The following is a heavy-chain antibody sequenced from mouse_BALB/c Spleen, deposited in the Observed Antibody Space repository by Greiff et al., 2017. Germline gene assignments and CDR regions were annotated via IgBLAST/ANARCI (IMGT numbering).Heavy chain of an antibody. CDR2: INPSNGRT. D-gene: IGHD1-1*01. CDR1: GYTFTSYW. J-gene: IGHJ2*01. CDR3: ASLLGYYGSRGY. Sequence: QVQLQQPGAELVKPGASVKLSCKASGYTFTSYWMHWVKQRPGQGLEWIGEINPSNGRTNYNEKFKSKATLTVDKSSSTAYMQLSSLTSEDSAVYYCASLLGYYGSRGYWGQGTTLTVSS. V-gene: IGHV1S81*02.